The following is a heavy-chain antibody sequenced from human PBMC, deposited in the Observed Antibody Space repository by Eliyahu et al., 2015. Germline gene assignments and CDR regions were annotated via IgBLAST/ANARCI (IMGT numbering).Heavy chain of an antibody. CDR3: ARDGLITVAGVDFDS. CDR1: GFTFSSYW. V-gene: IGHV3-74*01. J-gene: IGHJ4*02. Sequence: EVQLVESGGGLVQPGGSLRLSCAASGFTFSSYWMHWVRQAPGKGLVWVSRINVDGSMIHYADSVKGRFTISRDNAKNTLFLQMNSLRADDTAVYYCARDGLITVAGVDFDSWGQGTLVTVSS. CDR2: INVDGSMI. D-gene: IGHD6-19*01.